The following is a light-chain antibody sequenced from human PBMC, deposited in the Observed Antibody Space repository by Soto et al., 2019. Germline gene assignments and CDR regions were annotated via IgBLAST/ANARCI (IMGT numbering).Light chain of an antibody. V-gene: IGKV1-39*01. CDR2: AAS. CDR3: QQSYTSWWT. J-gene: IGKJ1*01. CDR1: QSISTH. Sequence: DIQMTQSPSSLSASVGDRVSIPCRASQSISTHLSWYQQKPGKAPKLLIYAASSLQSWVPSRFTGSGSGTDFTLTISSLQPEDFATYYCQQSYTSWWTFGQGTKVDI.